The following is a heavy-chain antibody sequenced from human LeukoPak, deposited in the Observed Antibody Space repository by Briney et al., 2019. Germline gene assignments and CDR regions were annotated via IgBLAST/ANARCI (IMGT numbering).Heavy chain of an antibody. CDR3: ASPSGSYLF. CDR2: INHSGST. V-gene: IGHV4-39*07. J-gene: IGHJ4*02. Sequence: SETLSLTCTVSGGSISSSGYYWSWIRQPPGKGLEWIGEINHSGSTNYNPSLKSRVTISVDTSKNQFSLKLSSVTAADTAVYYCASPSGSYLFWGQGTLVTVSS. CDR1: GGSISSSGYY. D-gene: IGHD1-26*01.